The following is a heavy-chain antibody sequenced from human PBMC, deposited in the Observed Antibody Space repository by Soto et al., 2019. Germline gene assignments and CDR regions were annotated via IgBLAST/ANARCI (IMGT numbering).Heavy chain of an antibody. CDR2: IYYSGST. Sequence: SETLSLTCTVSGGSISSYYWSWIRQPPGKGLEWIGYIYYSGSTNYNPSLKSRVTISVDTSKNQFFLNLTSVTAADTAVYYCATYRKFFQIWGQGTKVTVSS. V-gene: IGHV4-59*12. J-gene: IGHJ3*02. CDR1: GGSISSYY. CDR3: ATYRKFFQI.